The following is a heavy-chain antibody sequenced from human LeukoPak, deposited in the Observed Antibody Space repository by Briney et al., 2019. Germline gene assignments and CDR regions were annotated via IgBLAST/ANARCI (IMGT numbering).Heavy chain of an antibody. CDR3: ARQGDYYDSSGYYSYFDY. Sequence: SETLSLTCTVSGGPISSSSYYWGWIRQPPGKGLEWIGSIYYSGSTYYNPSLKSRVTISVDTSKNQFSLKLSSVTAADTAVYYCARQGDYYDSSGYYSYFDYWGQGTLVTVSS. D-gene: IGHD3-22*01. CDR1: GGPISSSSYY. V-gene: IGHV4-39*01. CDR2: IYYSGST. J-gene: IGHJ4*02.